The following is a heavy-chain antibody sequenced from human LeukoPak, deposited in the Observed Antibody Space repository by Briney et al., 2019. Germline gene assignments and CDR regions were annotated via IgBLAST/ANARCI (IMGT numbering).Heavy chain of an antibody. V-gene: IGHV4-39*07. J-gene: IGHJ4*02. Sequence: SETLSLTCTVSGGSISSGSYYWSWIRQPPGKGLEWIGEINHSGSTNYNPSLKSRVTISVDTSKNQFSLKLSSVTAADTAVYYCARRTGYSYGYPRGQQYYFDYWGQGTLVTVSS. CDR3: ARRTGYSYGYPRGQQYYFDY. CDR1: GGSISSGSYY. D-gene: IGHD5-18*01. CDR2: INHSGST.